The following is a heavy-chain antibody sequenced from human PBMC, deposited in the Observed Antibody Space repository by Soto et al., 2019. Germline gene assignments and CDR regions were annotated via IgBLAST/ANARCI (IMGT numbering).Heavy chain of an antibody. D-gene: IGHD3-10*01. Sequence: RLEWMGWINAANGNTKYSQKFQGRVTITTDTSASTAYMELSSLRSEDTAVYYCARAPYGSRSYSSDYFDYWGQGTLVTVSS. J-gene: IGHJ4*02. CDR2: INAANGNT. CDR3: ARAPYGSRSYSSDYFDY. V-gene: IGHV1-3*01.